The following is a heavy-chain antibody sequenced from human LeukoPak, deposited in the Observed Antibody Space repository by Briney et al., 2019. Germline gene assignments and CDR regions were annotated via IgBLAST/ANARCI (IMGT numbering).Heavy chain of an antibody. J-gene: IGHJ4*02. Sequence: GGSLRLSCAASGFTFSSYAMHWVRQAPGKGLEWVAVISYDGSNKYYADSVKGRFTISRDNSKNTLYLQMNSLRAEDTAVYYCAQDQARTWFGELSSEDYWGQGTLVTVSS. CDR3: AQDQARTWFGELSSEDY. CDR1: GFTFSSYA. D-gene: IGHD3-10*01. CDR2: ISYDGSNK. V-gene: IGHV3-30*04.